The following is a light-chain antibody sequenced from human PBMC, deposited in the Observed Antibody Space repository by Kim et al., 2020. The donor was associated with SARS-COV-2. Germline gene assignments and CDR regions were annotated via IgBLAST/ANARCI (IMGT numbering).Light chain of an antibody. Sequence: EIVLTQSPATLSSSPGERATLSCRASQSVSSYLAWYQQKPGQAPRLLISDTSNRATDIPARFSGSGSGTDFTLTISSLEPEDFAVYYCLQRTKWPPTWTFGQGTKVEIK. CDR1: QSVSSY. CDR3: LQRTKWPPTWT. CDR2: DTS. V-gene: IGKV3-11*01. J-gene: IGKJ1*01.